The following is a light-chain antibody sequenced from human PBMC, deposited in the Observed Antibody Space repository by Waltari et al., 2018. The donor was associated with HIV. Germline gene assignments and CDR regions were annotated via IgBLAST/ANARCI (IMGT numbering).Light chain of an antibody. V-gene: IGLV8-61*01. CDR2: STN. Sequence: QTVVTQEPSFSVSPGGTVTLTCGLSSGSVSTSYYPSWYQQTPGQAPRTLIYSTNTRSSGVPDRFSGSILGNKAALTITGAQAGDESDYYCVLYMGGGIWVFGGGNKVTVL. J-gene: IGLJ3*02. CDR3: VLYMGGGIWV. CDR1: SGSVSTSYY.